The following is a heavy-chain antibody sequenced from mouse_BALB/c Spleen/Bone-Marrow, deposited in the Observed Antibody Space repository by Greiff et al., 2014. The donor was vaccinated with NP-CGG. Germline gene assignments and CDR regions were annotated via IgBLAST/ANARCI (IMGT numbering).Heavy chain of an antibody. CDR3: TFLVKEDFAY. CDR2: IYPGNSDT. Sequence: VQLQQSGTVLARPGASVKMSCKASGYSFTSYRMHWVKQRPGQGLEWIGAIYPGNSDTSYNQKFKGKAKLTAVTSASTAYMELSSLTNEDSAVYYCTFLVKEDFAYWGQGTLVTVSA. V-gene: IGHV1-5*01. J-gene: IGHJ3*01. CDR1: GYSFTSYR. D-gene: IGHD2-10*02.